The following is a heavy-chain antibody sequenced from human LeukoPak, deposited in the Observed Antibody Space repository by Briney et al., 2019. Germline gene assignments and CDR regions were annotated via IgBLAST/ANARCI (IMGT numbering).Heavy chain of an antibody. CDR2: ISSSSSYI. CDR3: AREVSSSWSIDAFDI. V-gene: IGHV3-21*01. D-gene: IGHD6-13*01. J-gene: IGHJ3*02. CDR1: GFTFSSYS. Sequence: GGSLRLSCAASGFTFSSYSMNWVRQAPGKAREWVSSISSSSSYICYTDSVKGRFTSSRDNAKNSLYLQMNSLRAEDTAVYYCAREVSSSWSIDAFDIWGQGTMVTVSS.